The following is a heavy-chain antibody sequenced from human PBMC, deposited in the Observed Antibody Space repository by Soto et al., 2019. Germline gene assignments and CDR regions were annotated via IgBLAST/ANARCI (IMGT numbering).Heavy chain of an antibody. CDR2: IWYNGYNK. Sequence: QVHLVESGGGVVQPGRSLRLSCAASGFTFSDYGMHWVRQAPGKGLEWVAVIWYNGYNKYYVDSVKGRFTISRDNSNNTLYLQMDSLTVEDTAVYYCARDPLCGDLPDYWGQGTLVTVSS. CDR3: ARDPLCGDLPDY. CDR1: GFTFSDYG. D-gene: IGHD4-17*01. J-gene: IGHJ4*02. V-gene: IGHV3-33*01.